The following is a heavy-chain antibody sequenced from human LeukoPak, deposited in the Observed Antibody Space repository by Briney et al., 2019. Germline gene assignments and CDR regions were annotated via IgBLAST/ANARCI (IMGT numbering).Heavy chain of an antibody. CDR2: IKEDGSEK. V-gene: IGHV3-7*01. D-gene: IGHD6-13*01. CDR1: GFTFSNYW. J-gene: IGHJ4*02. CDR3: ASGRQLGY. Sequence: GGSLSLSCAASGFTFSNYWMSWVRQAPGKGLEWVANIKEDGSEKYYVDSVKGRFTISRDNARNSLYLQMNSLRAEDTAVFYCASGRQLGYWGQGTLVTVSS.